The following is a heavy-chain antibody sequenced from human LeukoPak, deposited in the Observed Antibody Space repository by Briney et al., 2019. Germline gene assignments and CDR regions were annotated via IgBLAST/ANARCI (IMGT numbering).Heavy chain of an antibody. CDR3: ATQELVPAALNAFDI. J-gene: IGHJ3*02. V-gene: IGHV4-59*08. D-gene: IGHD2-2*01. CDR2: LYESGTT. Sequence: SETLSLTCSVSGGSISSYSWSWIRQPPGKGLEWIGYLYESGTTNYKASLKSGVTISVDTSKNHFSLRLSSVTAADTAVYYCATQELVPAALNAFDIWGQGTLVTVSS. CDR1: GGSISSYS.